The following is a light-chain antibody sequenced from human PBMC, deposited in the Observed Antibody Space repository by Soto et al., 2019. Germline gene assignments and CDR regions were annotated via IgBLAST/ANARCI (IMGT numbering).Light chain of an antibody. Sequence: QSVLTQPAYVSGSPGQLITISCTGTTSDVGDYNFVSCYQQHPGKAPKLMIYDVSSRPSGVSHRFSGSKSGNTASLTISGIQAEDEADYYCSSYASSNTLLFGGGTKLTVL. CDR1: TSDVGDYNF. V-gene: IGLV2-14*01. CDR2: DVS. J-gene: IGLJ2*01. CDR3: SSYASSNTLL.